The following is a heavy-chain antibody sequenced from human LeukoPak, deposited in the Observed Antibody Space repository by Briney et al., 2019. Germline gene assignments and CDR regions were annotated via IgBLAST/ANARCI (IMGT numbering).Heavy chain of an antibody. CDR1: GFTFSSYE. CDR2: IDTSSGTI. J-gene: IGHJ4*02. V-gene: IGHV3-48*03. D-gene: IGHD6-19*01. Sequence: GGSLRLSCAASGFTFSSYEMNWVRQAPGKGLEWVSYIDTSSGTIHYADSVKGRFTISGDNAKSSLYLQMNSLRAEDTAVYFCARDATVGVPGTLYFDHWGQGTLVTVSS. CDR3: ARDATVGVPGTLYFDH.